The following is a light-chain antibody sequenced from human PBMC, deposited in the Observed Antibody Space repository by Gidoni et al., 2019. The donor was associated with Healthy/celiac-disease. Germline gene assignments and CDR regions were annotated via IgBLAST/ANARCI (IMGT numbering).Light chain of an antibody. CDR2: AAS. CDR3: QPSYSTPFP. J-gene: IGKJ3*01. CDR1: QSISSY. Sequence: DIQMTQSPSSLSASVGVRVTITCRASQSISSYLNWYQQKPGKAPKLLIYAASSLQSGVPSRFSGSGSGTDFTLTISSLQPEDFATYFCQPSYSTPFPFGPGTKVDIK. V-gene: IGKV1-39*01.